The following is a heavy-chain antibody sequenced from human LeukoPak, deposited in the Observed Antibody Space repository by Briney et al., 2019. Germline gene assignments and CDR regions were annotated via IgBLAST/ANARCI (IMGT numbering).Heavy chain of an antibody. Sequence: SGTLSLTCAVSGASISSHNWWWSWVRQPPGKGLEWIGEIYHSGSTNYNPSLKSRVTISVDKSKNQFSLKLSSVTAADTAVYYCARDPDSSSWTPLRYFDLWGRGTLVTVSS. CDR3: ARDPDSSSWTPLRYFDL. D-gene: IGHD6-13*01. CDR1: GASISSHNW. J-gene: IGHJ2*01. V-gene: IGHV4-4*02. CDR2: IYHSGST.